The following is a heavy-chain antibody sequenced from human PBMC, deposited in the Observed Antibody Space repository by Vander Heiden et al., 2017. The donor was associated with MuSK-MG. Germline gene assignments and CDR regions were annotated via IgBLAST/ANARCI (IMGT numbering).Heavy chain of an antibody. Sequence: QVQLQESAPGLVKPSETLSLTCTVSGASVSSGSYYWSWIRQPPGKGLEWIGYIYYSGSTNYNPSLKSRVTISVDTSKNQFSLKLSSVTAADTAVYYCARDRHGDYAGPASDFDIWGQGTMVTVSS. CDR3: ARDRHGDYAGPASDFDI. CDR1: GASVSSGSYY. D-gene: IGHD4-17*01. J-gene: IGHJ3*02. V-gene: IGHV4-61*01. CDR2: IYYSGST.